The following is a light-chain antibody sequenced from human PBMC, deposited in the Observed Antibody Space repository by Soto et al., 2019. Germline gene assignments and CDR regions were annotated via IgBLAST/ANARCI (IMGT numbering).Light chain of an antibody. Sequence: DIQLTQSPSSVSASVGDRVTITCRASQDIGTWLAWYQQKPGKAPKRLIYVASNLQSGVPSRFSGAGSGTDFTLTITSLQPEDFATYHCQQADSFPFTFGPGTKVDFK. CDR1: QDIGTW. CDR2: VAS. J-gene: IGKJ3*01. V-gene: IGKV1-12*01. CDR3: QQADSFPFT.